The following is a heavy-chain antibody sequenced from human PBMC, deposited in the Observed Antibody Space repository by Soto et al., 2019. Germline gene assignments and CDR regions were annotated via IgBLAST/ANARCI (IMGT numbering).Heavy chain of an antibody. V-gene: IGHV4-59*01. D-gene: IGHD3-16*01. CDR2: IYYSGST. CDR1: GGSISSYY. CDR3: ARMGLGRTTAYYYMDV. Sequence: SETLSLTCTVSGGSISSYYWSWIRQPPGKGLEWIGYIYYSGSTNYNPSLKSRVTISVDTSKNQFSLKLSSVTAADTAVYYCARMGLGRTTAYYYMDVWGKGTTVTVSS. J-gene: IGHJ6*03.